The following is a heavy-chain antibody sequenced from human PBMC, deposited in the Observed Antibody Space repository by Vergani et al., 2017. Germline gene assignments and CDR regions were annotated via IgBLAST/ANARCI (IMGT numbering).Heavy chain of an antibody. Sequence: EVQLLESGGGLVQPGGSLRLSCAASGFTFSSYAMSWVRQVPGKGLEWVSGISCSGGNTYYANSVKGRFTISRDNSKNTLYLQMNSLRADDTAVYYCAKGVYCSSTSCYEGRGYYYGMGVWGQGTTVTFSS. CDR1: GFTFSSYA. D-gene: IGHD2-2*01. J-gene: IGHJ6*02. CDR3: AKGVYCSSTSCYEGRGYYYGMGV. V-gene: IGHV3-23*01. CDR2: ISCSGGNT.